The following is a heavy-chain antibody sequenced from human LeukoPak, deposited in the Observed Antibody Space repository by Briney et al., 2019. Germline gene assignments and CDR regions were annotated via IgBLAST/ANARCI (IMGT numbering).Heavy chain of an antibody. CDR1: GGTFSSYA. CDR3: ARVGPYFDY. CDR2: IIPIFGTA. J-gene: IGHJ4*02. V-gene: IGHV1-69*06. Sequence: ASVKVSCKASGGTFSSYAISWVRQAPGQGLEWMGGIIPIFGTANYAKKFQGRVTITADKSTSTAYVELSSLRSEDTAVYYCARVGPYFDYWGQGTLVTVSS.